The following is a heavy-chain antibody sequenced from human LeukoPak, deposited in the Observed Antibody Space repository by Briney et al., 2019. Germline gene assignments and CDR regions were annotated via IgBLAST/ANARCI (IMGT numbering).Heavy chain of an antibody. CDR1: GGSISSSSYY. D-gene: IGHD2-21*01. CDR2: IYYSGST. CDR3: ARAIARLSNWFDP. J-gene: IGHJ5*02. Sequence: SETLSLTCTVSGGSISSSSYYWGWIRQPPGKGLEWIGSIYYSGSTYYNPSLKSRVTISVDTSKNQFSLKLSSVTAADTAVYYCARAIARLSNWFDPWGQGTLVTVSS. V-gene: IGHV4-39*07.